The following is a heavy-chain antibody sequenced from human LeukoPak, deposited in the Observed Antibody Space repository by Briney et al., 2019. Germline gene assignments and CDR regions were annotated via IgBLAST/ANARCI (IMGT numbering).Heavy chain of an antibody. V-gene: IGHV3-66*01. CDR3: ATHSRNYGSGSYKGY. D-gene: IGHD3-10*01. CDR1: GFTVSSNY. CDR2: IYSGGST. J-gene: IGHJ4*02. Sequence: GGSLRLSCAASGFTVSSNYMSWVRQAPGKGLEWVSVIYSGGSTYYADSVKGRFTISRDNSKNTLYLQMNSLRAEDTAVYYCATHSRNYGSGSYKGYWGQGTLVTVSS.